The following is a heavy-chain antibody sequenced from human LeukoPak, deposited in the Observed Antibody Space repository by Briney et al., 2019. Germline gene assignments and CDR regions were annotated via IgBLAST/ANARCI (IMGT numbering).Heavy chain of an antibody. Sequence: PSETLSLTCTVSGGSISNSYYWGWIRQPPGKGLEWIGSIYYSGDTYYNPSLKSRVTMSVDTSKNQFSLKLSSVTAADTAVYYCARLFSPTAAGIYYFDYWGQGTLVTVSS. CDR3: ARLFSPTAAGIYYFDY. V-gene: IGHV4-39*01. CDR2: IYYSGDT. CDR1: GGSISNSYY. D-gene: IGHD6-13*01. J-gene: IGHJ4*02.